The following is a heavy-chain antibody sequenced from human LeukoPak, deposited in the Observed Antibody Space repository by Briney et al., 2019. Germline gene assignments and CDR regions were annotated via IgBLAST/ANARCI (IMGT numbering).Heavy chain of an antibody. CDR3: ARAAGHYIEV. CDR1: GFTFSSYT. CDR2: ITSSNYI. Sequence: GGSLRLSCAASGFTFSSYTMKWVRQTPGKGLEWVSSITSSNYIYYADSVRGRFTISGDNAKNSLYLQMNSLRAEDTAVYYCARAAGHYIEVWGKGTTVTVSS. J-gene: IGHJ6*03. D-gene: IGHD6-13*01. V-gene: IGHV3-21*01.